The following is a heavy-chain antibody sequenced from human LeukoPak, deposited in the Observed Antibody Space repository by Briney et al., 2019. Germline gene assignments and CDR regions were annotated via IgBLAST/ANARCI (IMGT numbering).Heavy chain of an antibody. CDR3: ARSPAILYQLLFNY. J-gene: IGHJ4*02. V-gene: IGHV1-2*02. Sequence: GASVTVSCKASGYTFTGYYMHWVRQAPGQGLEWMGWINPNSGGTNYAQKFQGRVTMTRDTSISTAYMELSRLRSDDTAVYYCARSPAILYQLLFNYWGQGTLVTVSS. D-gene: IGHD2-2*01. CDR2: INPNSGGT. CDR1: GYTFTGYY.